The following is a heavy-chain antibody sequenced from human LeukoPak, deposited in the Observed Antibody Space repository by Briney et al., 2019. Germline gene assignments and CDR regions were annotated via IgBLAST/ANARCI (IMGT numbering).Heavy chain of an antibody. Sequence: SVKVSCKASGGTFSSYAISWVRQAPGQGLEWMGGIIPIFGTANYAQKFQGRVTITTDESTSTAYMELSSLRSEDTAVYYCATSSPMVRPDFDYWGQGTLVTVSS. J-gene: IGHJ4*02. CDR2: IIPIFGTA. CDR1: GGTFSSYA. CDR3: ATSSPMVRPDFDY. V-gene: IGHV1-69*05. D-gene: IGHD3-10*01.